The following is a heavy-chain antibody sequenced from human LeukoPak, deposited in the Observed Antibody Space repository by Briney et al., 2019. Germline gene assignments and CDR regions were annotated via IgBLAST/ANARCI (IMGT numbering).Heavy chain of an antibody. CDR2: INPSGGST. V-gene: IGHV1-46*01. D-gene: IGHD5-18*01. CDR1: GYTFTSYY. Sequence: ASAKVSCKASGYTFTSYYMHWVRQAPGQGLEWMGIINPSGGSTGYAQKFQGRVTMTRDTSTSTVYMELSSLRSEDTAVYYCARDGYSYGYDYWGQGTLVTVSS. J-gene: IGHJ4*02. CDR3: ARDGYSYGYDY.